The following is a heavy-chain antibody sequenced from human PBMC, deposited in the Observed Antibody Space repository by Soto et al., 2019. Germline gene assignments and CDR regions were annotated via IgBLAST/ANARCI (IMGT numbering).Heavy chain of an antibody. V-gene: IGHV4-39*01. CDR3: ARALVDCSGGSCYSFHAFDM. J-gene: IGHJ3*02. CDR1: GGSISSSGSF. D-gene: IGHD2-15*01. Sequence: SETLSLTCTVSGGSISSSGSFWGWIRQPPGKGLDWIGNIYYSGSTYYNPSLKSRVSISVDTSKTQFSLRLSSVTAADTAVYYCARALVDCSGGSCYSFHAFDMWGQGTMVTVSS. CDR2: IYYSGST.